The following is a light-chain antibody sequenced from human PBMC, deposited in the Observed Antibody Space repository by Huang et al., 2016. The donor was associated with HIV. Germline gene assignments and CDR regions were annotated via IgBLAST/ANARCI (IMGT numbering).Light chain of an antibody. CDR2: DAS. CDR1: QDISNY. Sequence: DIQITQSPSSLFASGGDRVTITCQASQDISNYLNWYQQKPGKAPKLLIDDASNLETGVPARFSGSGSGTDFTFTISSLQPEDIATYYCQQYDNLPRTFGQGTKLEIK. CDR3: QQYDNLPRT. V-gene: IGKV1-33*01. J-gene: IGKJ2*01.